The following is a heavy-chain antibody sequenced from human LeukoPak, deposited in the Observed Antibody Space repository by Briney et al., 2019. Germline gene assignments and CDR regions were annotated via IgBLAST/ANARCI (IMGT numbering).Heavy chain of an antibody. Sequence: GGSLRLSCAASGFTFSSYGMHWVRQAPGKGLEWVAFIRYDGSNKYYADSVKGRFTISRDNSKNTLYLQMNSLRAEDTAVYYCARFTGEYSGYDYYYYYGMDVWGQGTTVTVSS. V-gene: IGHV3-30*02. CDR1: GFTFSSYG. CDR2: IRYDGSNK. CDR3: ARFTGEYSGYDYYYYYGMDV. D-gene: IGHD5-12*01. J-gene: IGHJ6*02.